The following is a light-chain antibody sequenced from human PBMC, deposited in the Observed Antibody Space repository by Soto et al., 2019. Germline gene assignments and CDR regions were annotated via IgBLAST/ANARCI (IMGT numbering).Light chain of an antibody. CDR2: MDF. Sequence: SYELTQPLTVSVALGQTARITCGENNIGNKNVHWYHQRPGQAPVLVIYMDFNRPSGIPERFSGSNSVNTATLTISRAQAGDEVDYYCQVWDSGNVVFGGGTKLTVL. CDR3: QVWDSGNVV. V-gene: IGLV3-9*01. CDR1: NIGNKN. J-gene: IGLJ2*01.